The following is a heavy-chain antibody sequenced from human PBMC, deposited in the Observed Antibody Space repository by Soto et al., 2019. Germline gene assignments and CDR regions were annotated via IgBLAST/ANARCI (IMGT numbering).Heavy chain of an antibody. Sequence: SVKVSCKASGGTFSSYAISWVRQAPGQGLEWMGRIIPFIGTANYAQKFQGRVTITADESTSTAYMELTSLRSEDTAVYYCARASVPAAPYYYYYYGMDVWGQGTTVTSP. J-gene: IGHJ6*02. D-gene: IGHD2-2*01. CDR3: ARASVPAAPYYYYYYGMDV. CDR1: GGTFSSYA. CDR2: IIPFIGTA. V-gene: IGHV1-69*11.